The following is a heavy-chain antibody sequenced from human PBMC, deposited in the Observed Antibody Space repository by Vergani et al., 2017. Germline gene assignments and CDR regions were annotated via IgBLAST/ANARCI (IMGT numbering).Heavy chain of an antibody. V-gene: IGHV4-38-2*02. J-gene: IGHJ3*02. Sequence: QVQLQESGPGLVKPSETLSLTCSVSGYSISRGYYWGWIRQPPGKGLEWIATVFHSGSTYYNPSLRRCVTILVETSKNQFSLRLTTLTAADPAVYYCARQFWVSQGVGAFETWGRGTEVAVSS. CDR3: ARQFWVSQGVGAFET. CDR2: VFHSGST. CDR1: GYSISRGYY. D-gene: IGHD3-16*01.